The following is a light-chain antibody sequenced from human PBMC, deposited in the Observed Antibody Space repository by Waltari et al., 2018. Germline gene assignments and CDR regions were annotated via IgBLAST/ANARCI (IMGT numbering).Light chain of an antibody. J-gene: IGLJ3*02. CDR2: ADT. Sequence: QSALTQPASLSGSPGQSITMPCTGPSSDVGTYNVVSWYQQHPGKAPKLMIYADTRRPSGVSNRFSGSKSGNTASLTISGLQPEDEADYYCCSYGGSNTPKVFGGGTKLTVL. CDR3: CSYGGSNTPKV. CDR1: SSDVGTYNV. V-gene: IGLV2-23*01.